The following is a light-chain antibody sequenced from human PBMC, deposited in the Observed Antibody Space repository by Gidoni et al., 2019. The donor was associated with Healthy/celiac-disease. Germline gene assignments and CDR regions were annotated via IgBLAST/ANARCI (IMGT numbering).Light chain of an antibody. Sequence: DIVLTQSPGTLSLSPGERATLSFRASQSVSSSYLAWYQQKPGQAPRLLIYGASSRATGIPDRFSGSGSGTDFTLTISRLEPEDFAVYYCQQYGSSPLTFGGGTEVEIK. CDR1: QSVSSSY. CDR3: QQYGSSPLT. V-gene: IGKV3-20*01. J-gene: IGKJ4*01. CDR2: GAS.